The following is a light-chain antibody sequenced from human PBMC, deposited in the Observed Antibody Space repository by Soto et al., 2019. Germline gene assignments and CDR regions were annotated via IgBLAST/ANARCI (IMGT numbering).Light chain of an antibody. V-gene: IGKV1-5*03. CDR2: KAS. Sequence: DIQMTQSPSTLSASVGDRVTITCRASQSISSWLAWYQQKPGKAPKLLIYKASTLDSGVPSRFSGSGSGTDFTLTISSLQPDDFATYYCQQCFSFPLTFGGGTRVEIK. CDR1: QSISSW. CDR3: QQCFSFPLT. J-gene: IGKJ4*01.